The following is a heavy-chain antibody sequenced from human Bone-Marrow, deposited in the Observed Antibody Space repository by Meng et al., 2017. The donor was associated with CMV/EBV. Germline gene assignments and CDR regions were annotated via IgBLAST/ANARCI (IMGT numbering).Heavy chain of an antibody. CDR1: GGSINSYF. J-gene: IGHJ4*02. D-gene: IGHD3-16*01. CDR2: IYYSGST. Sequence: SATLSLTCTVSGGSINSYFWSWIRQPPGKGLEWIGYIYYSGSTNYNPSLKSRVTISVDTSKNQFSLKLSSVTAADTAVYYCARGDFDYWGQGTLVTVSS. CDR3: ARGDFDY. V-gene: IGHV4-59*01.